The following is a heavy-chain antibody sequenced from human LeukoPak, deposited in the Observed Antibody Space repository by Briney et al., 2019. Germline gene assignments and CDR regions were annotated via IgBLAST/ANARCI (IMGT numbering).Heavy chain of an antibody. D-gene: IGHD4-17*01. CDR3: ARDAYPHYGDSYYFDY. Sequence: SETLSLTCTVSGGSISSGGYYWSWIRQHPGKGLEWIGYIYYGGSTYYNPSLKSRVTISVDTSKNQFSLELSSVTAADTAVYYCARDAYPHYGDSYYFDYWGQGTLVTVSS. J-gene: IGHJ4*02. CDR2: IYYGGST. V-gene: IGHV4-31*03. CDR1: GGSISSGGYY.